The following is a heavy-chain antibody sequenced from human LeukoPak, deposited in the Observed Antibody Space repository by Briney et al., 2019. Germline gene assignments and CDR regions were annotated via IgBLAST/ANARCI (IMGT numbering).Heavy chain of an antibody. V-gene: IGHV4-38-2*02. CDR2: MYTSGST. J-gene: IGHJ5*02. CDR1: GYSISSGYY. CDR3: ARGIRGVMGNWFDP. Sequence: PSETLSLTCSVSGYSISSGYYWGWIRQPPGKGLQWIGRMYTSGSTNYNPSLKSRVTISVDTSKNQFSLKLSSVTAADTAVYYCARGIRGVMGNWFDPWGQGTLVTVSS. D-gene: IGHD3-10*01.